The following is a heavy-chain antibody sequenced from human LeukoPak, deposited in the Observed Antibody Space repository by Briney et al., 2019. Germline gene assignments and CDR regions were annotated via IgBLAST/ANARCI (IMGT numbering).Heavy chain of an antibody. Sequence: SQALSLNCSVSGDSSSSSSYYWTWIRQHPEKGLEWIGYIWNSGSTNYNPALKSRVTKSVDTSKNHFSLKLTSVTAADTAIYYCARDVSSMFPNWFDPWGQGVLVIVSS. V-gene: IGHV4-31*03. CDR3: ARDVSSMFPNWFDP. D-gene: IGHD6-6*01. CDR1: GDSSSSSSYY. J-gene: IGHJ5*02. CDR2: IWNSGST.